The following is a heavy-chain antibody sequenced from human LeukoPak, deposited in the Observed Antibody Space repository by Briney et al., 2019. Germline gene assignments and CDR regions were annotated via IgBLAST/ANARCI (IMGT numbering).Heavy chain of an antibody. Sequence: SVKVSCKASGGTFSSYAISWVRQAPGQGLEWMGGIIPIFGTANYAQKFQGRVTITADKSTSTAYMELSSLRSEDTAVYYCARRGWESSSWYTWFDPGAREPWSPSPQ. V-gene: IGHV1-69*06. CDR1: GGTFSSYA. CDR3: ARRGWESSSWYTWFDP. D-gene: IGHD6-13*01. CDR2: IIPIFGTA. J-gene: IGHJ5*02.